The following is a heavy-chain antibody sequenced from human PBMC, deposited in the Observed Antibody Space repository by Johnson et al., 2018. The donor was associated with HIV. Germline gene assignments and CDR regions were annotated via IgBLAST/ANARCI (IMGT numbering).Heavy chain of an antibody. CDR1: GFTFSSYA. CDR3: AGSNGYIHAFDI. V-gene: IGHV3-30*14. Sequence: QVQLVESGGGVVQPGRSLRLSCAASGFTFSSYAMHWVRQAPGKGLEWVAVISYDGSNKYYADSVKGRFTISRDNAKTSWYLQMNSQGAGGTAVYYCAGSNGYIHAFDIWGQGTMVTVSS. J-gene: IGHJ3*02. CDR2: ISYDGSNK. D-gene: IGHD1-1*01.